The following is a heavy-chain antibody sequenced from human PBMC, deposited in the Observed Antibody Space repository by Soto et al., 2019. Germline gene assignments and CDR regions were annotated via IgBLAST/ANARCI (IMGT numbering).Heavy chain of an antibody. Sequence: QLQLQESGPGLVKPAETLSLKCAVSGGSVSSGTYFWGWIRQPPGKGLEGIGNIYYNWDTYYSPSLKSRVTMSVDTAQNQFALRLTSVTAADTAVYYCAIRLIDNWTQGHAFDFWGQGTLVTVSS. CDR1: GGSVSSGTYF. CDR3: AIRLIDNWTQGHAFDF. D-gene: IGHD1-20*01. V-gene: IGHV4-39*01. CDR2: IYYNWDT. J-gene: IGHJ3*01.